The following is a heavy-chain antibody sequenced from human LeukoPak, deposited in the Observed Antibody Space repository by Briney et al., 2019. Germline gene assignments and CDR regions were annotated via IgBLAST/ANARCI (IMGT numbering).Heavy chain of an antibody. CDR2: INHSGST. D-gene: IGHD7-27*01. CDR3: ARGRLDLTGGDY. Sequence: PSETLSLTCAVYGGSFSGYYWTWIRQPPGKGLEWIGEINHSGSTNYNPSLKSRVTISVDTSKNQFSLKLSSVTAADTAVYYCARGRLDLTGGDYWGQGTLVTVSS. V-gene: IGHV4-34*01. CDR1: GGSFSGYY. J-gene: IGHJ4*02.